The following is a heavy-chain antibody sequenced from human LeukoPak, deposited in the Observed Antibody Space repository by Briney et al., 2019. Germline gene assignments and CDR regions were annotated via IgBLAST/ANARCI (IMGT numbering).Heavy chain of an antibody. Sequence: GASVKVSCKASGGTFISYAISWVGQAPGQGLEWMGGIIPIFGTANYAQKFQGRVTINTDESKRRAYMELRSLRSEDTAVYYCAESSGYYGYRGQGTLVTVSS. CDR2: IIPIFGTA. CDR3: AESSGYYGY. CDR1: GGTFISYA. J-gene: IGHJ4*02. V-gene: IGHV1-69*05. D-gene: IGHD3-22*01.